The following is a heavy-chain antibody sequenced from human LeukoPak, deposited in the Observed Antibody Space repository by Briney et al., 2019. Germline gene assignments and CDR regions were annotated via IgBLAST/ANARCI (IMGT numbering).Heavy chain of an antibody. Sequence: GGSLRLSCAASGFTFSSYWMHWVRRAPGKGLVWVSRINSDGSSTSCADSVKGRFTISRDNAKNTLYLQMNSLRAEDTAVYYCARVKYSSGWYYFDYWGQGTLVTVSS. CDR2: INSDGSST. CDR1: GFTFSSYW. D-gene: IGHD6-19*01. CDR3: ARVKYSSGWYYFDY. V-gene: IGHV3-74*01. J-gene: IGHJ4*02.